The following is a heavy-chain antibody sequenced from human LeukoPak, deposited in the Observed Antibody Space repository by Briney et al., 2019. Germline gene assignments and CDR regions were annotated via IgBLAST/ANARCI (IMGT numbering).Heavy chain of an antibody. CDR2: MNPNSGNT. CDR1: GYTFTSYD. V-gene: IGHV1-8*01. J-gene: IGHJ5*02. CDR3: ARGMDYDFWSGYYFWFDP. Sequence: ASEKVFCKASGYTFTSYDINCVRQATGQGLECMGWMNPNSGNTGYAQKFQGRITMNRNTSISIAYMELSSLRSEDTAVYYCARGMDYDFWSGYYFWFDPWGQGTLVTVSS. D-gene: IGHD3-3*01.